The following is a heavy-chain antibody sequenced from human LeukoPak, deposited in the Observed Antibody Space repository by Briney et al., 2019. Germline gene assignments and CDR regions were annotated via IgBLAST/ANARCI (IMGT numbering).Heavy chain of an antibody. D-gene: IGHD6-19*01. CDR3: ARRDTSGRFGRFDP. J-gene: IGHJ5*02. CDR2: INHSGST. V-gene: IGHV4-34*01. Sequence: AETLTLTCVVYGGSFSAYYWNWIRQPPGKGLEWIGEINHSGSTNYKLSLKSRVTLSVDTSKNQFSLKLSAVTAADTAVYDCARRDTSGRFGRFDPWGPGTLVTVAS. CDR1: GGSFSAYY.